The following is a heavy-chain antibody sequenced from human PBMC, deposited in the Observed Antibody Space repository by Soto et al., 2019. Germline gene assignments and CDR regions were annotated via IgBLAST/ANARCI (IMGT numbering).Heavy chain of an antibody. CDR2: IHHTGST. J-gene: IGHJ4*02. CDR1: GGSISTNHW. V-gene: IGHV4-4*02. D-gene: IGHD5-12*01. Sequence: QVQLQESGPGLVKPSETLSLTCAVSGGSISTNHWWTWVRQPPGQGLEYIGEIHHTGSTNYTPSLKSRVNISVDKSKNQFSLKLTSVTAADTAVYYCARVDWSGNDYDFWGQGTLVTVSS. CDR3: ARVDWSGNDYDF.